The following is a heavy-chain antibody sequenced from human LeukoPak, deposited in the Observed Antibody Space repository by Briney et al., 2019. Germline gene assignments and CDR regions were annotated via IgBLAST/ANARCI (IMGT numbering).Heavy chain of an antibody. V-gene: IGHV4-39*01. D-gene: IGHD3-10*01. Sequence: PSETLSLTCIVSGGSLNSPNYYWGWIRQPPGKGLEWIATIYYTWTTYYNPSLNSRLTISVDTSKNQFSLKLTSVTAADTAVYYCVRHDYYGSLNWFDPWGQGTLITVSS. J-gene: IGHJ5*02. CDR1: GGSLNSPNYY. CDR3: VRHDYYGSLNWFDP. CDR2: IYYTWTT.